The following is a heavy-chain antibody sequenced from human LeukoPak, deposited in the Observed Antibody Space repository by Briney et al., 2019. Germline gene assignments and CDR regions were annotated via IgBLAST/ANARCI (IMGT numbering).Heavy chain of an antibody. D-gene: IGHD5-24*01. J-gene: IGHJ6*03. CDR3: ARDRTVDDGYNFYYYYYMDV. CDR1: GGSISSSSYY. V-gene: IGHV4-61*02. Sequence: SETLSLTCTVSGGSISSSSYYWSWIRQPAGKGLEWIGRIYTSGSTDYNPSLKSRVTMSVDTSKNQFSLKLSSVTAADTAVYYCARDRTVDDGYNFYYYYYMDVWGKGTTVTISS. CDR2: IYTSGST.